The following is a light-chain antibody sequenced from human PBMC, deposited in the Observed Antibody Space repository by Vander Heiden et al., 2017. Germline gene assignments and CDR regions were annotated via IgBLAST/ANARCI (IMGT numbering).Light chain of an antibody. CDR1: SSDVGGYHC. CDR3: SSYTSSSTLV. V-gene: IGLV2-14*01. J-gene: IGLJ2*01. CDR2: DVS. Sequence: QSALTQPASVSGSPGQSITISCTGTSSDVGGYHCVSWYQQHPGKAPKLMMYDVSNRPSGVSNRFAGSKSGNTASLTISGLQAEDEADYYCSSYTSSSTLVFGGGTKLTVL.